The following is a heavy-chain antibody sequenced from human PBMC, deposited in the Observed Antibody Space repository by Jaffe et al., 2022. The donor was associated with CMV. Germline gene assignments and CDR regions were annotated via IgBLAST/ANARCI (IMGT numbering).Heavy chain of an antibody. D-gene: IGHD6-19*01. CDR2: IYYSGST. J-gene: IGHJ4*02. V-gene: IGHV4-39*01. Sequence: QLQLQESGPGLVKPSETLSLTCTVSGGSISSSSYYWGWIRQPPGKGLEWIGSIYYSGSTYYNPSLKSRVTISVDTSKNQFSLKLSSVTAADTAVYYCARLRKQWLVSFDYWGQGTLVTVSS. CDR3: ARLRKQWLVSFDY. CDR1: GGSISSSSYY.